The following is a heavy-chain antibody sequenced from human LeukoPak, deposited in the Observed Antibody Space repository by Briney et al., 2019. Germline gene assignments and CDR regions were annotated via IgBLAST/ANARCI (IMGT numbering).Heavy chain of an antibody. V-gene: IGHV3-7*04. CDR1: GFTFTNFW. J-gene: IGHJ4*02. CDR3: ARGDAFSGDH. Sequence: GGSLRLSCAVSGFTFTNFWMSSVRQAPRRGLEWVANIHPEGNEKYHVESVKGRFTISRDNTKNLLFLQMNGLRVEDTAVYYCARGDAFSGDHWGQGTLVTVSS. CDR2: IHPEGNEK.